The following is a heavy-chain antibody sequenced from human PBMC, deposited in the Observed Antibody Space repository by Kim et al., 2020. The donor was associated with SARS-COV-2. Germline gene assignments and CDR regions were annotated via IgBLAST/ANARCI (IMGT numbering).Heavy chain of an antibody. CDR3: ARHPGEAPGIAVELGY. V-gene: IGHV1-2*06. CDR2: INPNSGGT. D-gene: IGHD6-19*01. Sequence: ASVKVSCKASGYTFTGYYMHWVRQAPGQGLEWMGRINPNSGGTNYAQKFQGRVTMTRDTSISTAYMELSRLRSDDTAVYYCARHPGEAPGIAVELGYWGQGTLVTVSS. J-gene: IGHJ4*02. CDR1: GYTFTGYY.